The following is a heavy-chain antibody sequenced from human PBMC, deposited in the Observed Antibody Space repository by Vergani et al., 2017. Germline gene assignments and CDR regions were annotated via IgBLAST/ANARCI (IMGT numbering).Heavy chain of an antibody. Sequence: VQLVESGGGLVQPGGSLRLSCAASGFTFSSYGMHWVRQAPGKGLEWVAVIWYDGSNKYYADSVKGRFTISRDNSKNTLYLQMNSLRAEDTAVYYCARGGYCSNTSCYKGYFGYWGQGTLVTVSS. D-gene: IGHD2-2*02. CDR2: IWYDGSNK. CDR3: ARGGYCSNTSCYKGYFGY. CDR1: GFTFSSYG. V-gene: IGHV3-33*08. J-gene: IGHJ4*02.